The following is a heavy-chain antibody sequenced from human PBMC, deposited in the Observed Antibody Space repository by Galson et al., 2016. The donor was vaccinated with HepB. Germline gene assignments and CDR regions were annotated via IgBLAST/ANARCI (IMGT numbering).Heavy chain of an antibody. CDR1: GFTFSSYA. J-gene: IGHJ4*02. D-gene: IGHD2-2*01. CDR2: ISGDGAP. CDR3: ARDRGFYSSTWD. V-gene: IGHV3-23*01. Sequence: SLRLSCAASGFTFSSYAMRWVRQAPGKGLEWVSSISGDGAPYYVDSMKGRFTISRDNSKDTLYLQMISRRAEDTAVYYCARDRGFYSSTWDWGQGTLVTVSS.